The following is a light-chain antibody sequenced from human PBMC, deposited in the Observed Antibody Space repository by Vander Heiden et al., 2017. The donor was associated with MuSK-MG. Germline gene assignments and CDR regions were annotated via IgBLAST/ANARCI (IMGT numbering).Light chain of an antibody. V-gene: IGKV4-1*01. Sequence: DIVMTQSPHSLPVSLGERATINCKSSQSLLSRSTNKNYVSWYQKKPEQPPNLLIAWASSRRSGVPDRCSSSGSGKDFTPTSSGLQAEDVAVYFCQKYYNPPLTFGGGTKVEI. CDR3: QKYYNPPLT. CDR2: WAS. CDR1: QSLLSRSTNKNY. J-gene: IGKJ4*02.